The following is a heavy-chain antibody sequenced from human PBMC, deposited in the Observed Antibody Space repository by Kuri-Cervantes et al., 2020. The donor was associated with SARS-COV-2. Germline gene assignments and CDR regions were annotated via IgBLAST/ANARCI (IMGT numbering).Heavy chain of an antibody. Sequence: GESLKISCAASGFTFDDYAMHWVRQAPGKGLEWVSRINSDGSSTSYADSVKGRFTISRDNAKNTLYLQMNSLRAEDTAVYYCAGYYDILTGHHDAFDIWGQGTMVTVSS. J-gene: IGHJ3*02. CDR3: AGYYDILTGHHDAFDI. CDR2: INSDGSST. D-gene: IGHD3-9*01. V-gene: IGHV3-74*01. CDR1: GFTFDDYA.